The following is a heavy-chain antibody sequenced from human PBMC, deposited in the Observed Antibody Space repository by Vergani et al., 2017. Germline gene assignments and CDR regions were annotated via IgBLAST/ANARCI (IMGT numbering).Heavy chain of an antibody. CDR2: ISAYNGNT. CDR1: GYTFTGYY. J-gene: IGHJ6*03. CDR3: ARIGAAAGTLYYYYYMDV. V-gene: IGHV1-18*04. D-gene: IGHD6-13*01. Sequence: QVQLVQSGAEVKKPGASVKVSCKASGYTFTGYYMHWVRQAPGQGLEWMGWISAYNGNTNYAQKLQGRVTMTTDTSTSTAYMELRSLRSDDTAVYYCARIGAAAGTLYYYYYMDVWGKGTTVTVSS.